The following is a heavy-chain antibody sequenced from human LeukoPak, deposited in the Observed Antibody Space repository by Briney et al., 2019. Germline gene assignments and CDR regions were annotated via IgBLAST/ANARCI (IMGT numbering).Heavy chain of an antibody. CDR3: ARYSSSAPFDY. CDR1: GGSISSSSYY. V-gene: IGHV4-39*01. CDR2: IYYSGST. J-gene: IGHJ4*02. D-gene: IGHD6-6*01. Sequence: SETLSLTCTVSGGSISSSSYYWAWIRQPPGRGLEWIGSIYYSGSTYYNPSLKSRVTISVDTSKNQFSLKLSSVTTADTAVHYCARYSSSAPFDYWGQGTLVTVSS.